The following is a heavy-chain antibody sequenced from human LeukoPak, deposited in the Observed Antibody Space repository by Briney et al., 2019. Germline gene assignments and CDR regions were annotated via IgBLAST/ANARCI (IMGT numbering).Heavy chain of an antibody. CDR1: DVSINNYY. CDR2: IHYTGNT. D-gene: IGHD6-19*01. CDR3: ARAVAGYYSDY. Sequence: SVTLSLTCTVSDVSINNYYWSWIRQPPGKGLEWIGYIHYTGNTNYNPSLKSRLIISIDTSKNQFSLKLSSVTAADTAVYYCARAVAGYYSDYCGQGTLVTVSS. V-gene: IGHV4-59*08. J-gene: IGHJ4*02.